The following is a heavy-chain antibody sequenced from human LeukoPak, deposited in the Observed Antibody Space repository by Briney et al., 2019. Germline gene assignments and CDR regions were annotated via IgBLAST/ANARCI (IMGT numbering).Heavy chain of an antibody. V-gene: IGHV3-30*18. CDR2: ISYDGSNK. CDR1: GFTFSSYG. CDR3: AKDEPTSLRYFDYYYYMDV. J-gene: IGHJ6*03. D-gene: IGHD3-9*01. Sequence: GGSLRLSCAASGFTFSSYGMHWVRQAPGKGLEWVAVISYDGSNKYYADSVKGRFTISRDNSKNTLYLQMNSLRAEDTAAYYCAKDEPTSLRYFDYYYYMDVWGKGTTVTVSS.